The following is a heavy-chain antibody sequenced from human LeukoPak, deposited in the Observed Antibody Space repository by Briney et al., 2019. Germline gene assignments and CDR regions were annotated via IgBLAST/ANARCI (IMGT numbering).Heavy chain of an antibody. CDR2: VSASGSTV. J-gene: IGHJ4*02. V-gene: IGHV3-48*03. CDR3: AKDRYSGLNTIDY. CDR1: GFTFSSFD. Sequence: GGSLRLSCAASGFTFSSFDMNWIRQAPGKGLEWVSYVSASGSTVYYADSVKGRFTISRDNTKSTLYLQMNSLRAEDTAVYYCAKDRYSGLNTIDYWGQGTLVTVSS. D-gene: IGHD6-13*01.